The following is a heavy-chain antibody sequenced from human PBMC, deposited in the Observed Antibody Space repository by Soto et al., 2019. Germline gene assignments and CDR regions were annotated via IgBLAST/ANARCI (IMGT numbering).Heavy chain of an antibody. D-gene: IGHD2-8*01. Sequence: AGGSLRLSCAASGFTFSSYGMHWVRQAPGKGLEWVAVIWYDGSNKYYADSVKGRFTISRDNSKNTLYLQMNSLRAEDTAVYYCARNVLITPYGMDVWGQGTTVTVSS. V-gene: IGHV3-33*01. CDR1: GFTFSSYG. CDR3: ARNVLITPYGMDV. J-gene: IGHJ6*02. CDR2: IWYDGSNK.